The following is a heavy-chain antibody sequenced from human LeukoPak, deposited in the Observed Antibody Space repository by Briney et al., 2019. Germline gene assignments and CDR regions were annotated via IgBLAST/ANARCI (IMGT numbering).Heavy chain of an antibody. Sequence: PGRSLRLSCAASGFTFDDYAMHWVRQAPGKGLEWVSCISWNSGSIGYADSVKGRFTISRDNAKNSLYLQMNSLRAEDTALYYCAKDINYYGSGSYLGIDYWGQGTLVTVSS. CDR2: ISWNSGSI. V-gene: IGHV3-9*01. CDR3: AKDINYYGSGSYLGIDY. J-gene: IGHJ4*02. CDR1: GFTFDDYA. D-gene: IGHD3-10*01.